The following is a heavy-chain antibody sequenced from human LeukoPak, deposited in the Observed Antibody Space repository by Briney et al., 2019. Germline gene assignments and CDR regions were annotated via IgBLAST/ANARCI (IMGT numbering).Heavy chain of an antibody. J-gene: IGHJ3*01. CDR2: IKPDGSAQ. Sequence: GGSLRLSCATSGFTFSSNWMSWVRHVPGRGLDWVANIKPDGSAQYYAASVKGRFTISRDNAKNSVYLQMNSLRVEDTAVYYCARSSYSSSSSVWGQGTMVTVSS. CDR1: GFTFSSNW. V-gene: IGHV3-7*01. D-gene: IGHD6-6*01. CDR3: ARSSYSSSSSV.